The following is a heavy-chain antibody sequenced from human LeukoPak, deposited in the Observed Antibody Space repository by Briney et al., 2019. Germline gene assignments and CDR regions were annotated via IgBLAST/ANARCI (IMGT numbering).Heavy chain of an antibody. V-gene: IGHV3-21*04. Sequence: PGGSLRLSCAASGFTFSSYSMNWVRQAPGKGLEWVSSISSYISYTYYADSVKGRFTISRDNAKNSLYLQMNSLRAEDMALYYCAKDMESAAAGTAFDYWGQGTLVTVSS. CDR3: AKDMESAAAGTAFDY. D-gene: IGHD6-13*01. CDR1: GFTFSSYS. CDR2: ISSYISYT. J-gene: IGHJ4*02.